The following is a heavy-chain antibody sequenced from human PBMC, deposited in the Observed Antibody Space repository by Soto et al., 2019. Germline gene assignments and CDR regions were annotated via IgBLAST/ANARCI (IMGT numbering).Heavy chain of an antibody. D-gene: IGHD2-2*01. J-gene: IGHJ4*02. CDR3: ASDCESTSCYGDY. V-gene: IGHV1-3*05. CDR2: INAGNGNT. Sequence: QVQLVQSGAEEKKPGASVKVSCKASGYTFTSYAMHWVRQAPGQRLEWSGWINAGNGNTKYSQKFQGRVTITRDTSASTAYRELSSLRSDDTAVYYCASDCESTSCYGDYWGQGTLVTVSS. CDR1: GYTFTSYA.